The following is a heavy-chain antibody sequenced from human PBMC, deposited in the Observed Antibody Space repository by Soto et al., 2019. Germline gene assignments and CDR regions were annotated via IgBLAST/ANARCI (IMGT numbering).Heavy chain of an antibody. J-gene: IGHJ6*02. CDR2: IYPGDSDT. CDR3: ARLVPYYYYGMDV. V-gene: IGHV5-51*01. CDR1: GYSFTSYW. Sequence: GESLKISCKGSGYSFTSYWIGWVRQMPGKGLEWMGIIYPGDSDTRYSPSFQGQVTISADKSISTAYLQWSSLKASDTVMYYCARLVPYYYYGMDVWGQGTTVTVSS. D-gene: IGHD2-2*01.